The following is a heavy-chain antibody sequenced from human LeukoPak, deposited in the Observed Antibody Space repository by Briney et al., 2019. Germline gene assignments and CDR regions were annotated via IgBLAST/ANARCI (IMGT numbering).Heavy chain of an antibody. CDR3: AKDIQLST. CDR1: GFTFTTYV. CDR2: ISGSGTTT. V-gene: IGHV3-23*01. D-gene: IGHD5-24*01. Sequence: GGSLRLSCAASGFTFTTYVMSWVRQAPGKGLEWVSVISGSGTTTYYADSVKGRFTISRDNSKNTLSLQMNSLRVEDTAIYYCAKDIQLSTWGLGTMVTVSS. J-gene: IGHJ3*01.